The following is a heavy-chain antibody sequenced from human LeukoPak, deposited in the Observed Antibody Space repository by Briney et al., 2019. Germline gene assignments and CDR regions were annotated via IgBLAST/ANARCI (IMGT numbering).Heavy chain of an antibody. J-gene: IGHJ4*02. CDR1: GGSISSSSYY. D-gene: IGHD5-18*01. CDR2: LYYSGST. CDR3: AREVSSTAIINY. Sequence: SETLSLTRPVSGGSISSSSYYCGWIRQPPGNGLEWIGSLYYSGSTYYNPSLKSRVAISVDTAKNQFSLKLSSVTAADTAVYYCAREVSSTAIINYWGQGTLVTVSS. V-gene: IGHV4-39*02.